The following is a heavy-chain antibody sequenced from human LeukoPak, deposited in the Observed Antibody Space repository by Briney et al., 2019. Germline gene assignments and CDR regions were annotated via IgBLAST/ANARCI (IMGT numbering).Heavy chain of an antibody. CDR2: INPSGGST. Sequence: ASVKVSCKASGYTFTSYYMHWVRQAPGQGLEWMGIINPSGGSTSYAQKFQGRVTMTRDTSTSTVYMELSSLRSEDTAVYYCARDSGSSGYFQPSTSLIFDYWGQGTLVTVSS. CDR1: GYTFTSYY. CDR3: ARDSGSSGYFQPSTSLIFDY. V-gene: IGHV1-46*01. D-gene: IGHD3-22*01. J-gene: IGHJ4*02.